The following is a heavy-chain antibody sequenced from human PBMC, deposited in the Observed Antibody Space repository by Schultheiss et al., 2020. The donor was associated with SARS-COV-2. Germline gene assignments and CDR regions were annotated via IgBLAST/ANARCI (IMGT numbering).Heavy chain of an antibody. CDR3: AREPIRTYSSSSKDY. CDR2: ISTYNANT. V-gene: IGHV1-18*04. J-gene: IGHJ4*02. CDR1: GYTFTGYY. Sequence: ASVKVSCKASGYTFTGYYMHWVRQAPGQGLEWMGRISTYNANTDFAQKFQGRVTLTADTSTSTAYMELRSLRSDDTAVYYCAREPIRTYSSSSKDYWGQGTLVTVSS. D-gene: IGHD6-6*01.